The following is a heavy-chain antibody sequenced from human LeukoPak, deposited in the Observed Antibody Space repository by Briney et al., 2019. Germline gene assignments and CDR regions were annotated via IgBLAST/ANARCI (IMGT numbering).Heavy chain of an antibody. CDR2: LYHSGST. D-gene: IGHD2-2*01. Sequence: PSETLSLTCTVSGHSISTTYYWGWIRQPPGKGLEWIGSLYHSGSTYYTPSLRSRVTISVDTSKNQFSLKLSSVTAADTAVYYCARLPAPIYYFDYWGQGTLVTVSS. CDR3: ARLPAPIYYFDY. V-gene: IGHV4-38-2*02. J-gene: IGHJ4*02. CDR1: GHSISTTYY.